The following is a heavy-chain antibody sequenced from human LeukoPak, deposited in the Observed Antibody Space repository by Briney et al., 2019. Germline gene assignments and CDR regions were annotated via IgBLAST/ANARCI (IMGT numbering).Heavy chain of an antibody. Sequence: GGSLRLSCAASGFTFNSYAMSWVRQAPGKGLEWVSVISGSGGGTYYAESVKGRFTISRDNSKNTLYLQMNSLRAEDTAVYYCAKASHIVVVTAIGSGCDYWGQGTLVTVSS. CDR2: ISGSGGGT. V-gene: IGHV3-23*01. CDR3: AKASHIVVVTAIGSGCDY. CDR1: GFTFNSYA. D-gene: IGHD2-21*02. J-gene: IGHJ4*02.